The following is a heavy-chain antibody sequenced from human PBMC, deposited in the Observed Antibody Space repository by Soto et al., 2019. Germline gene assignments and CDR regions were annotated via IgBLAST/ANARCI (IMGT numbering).Heavy chain of an antibody. CDR2: INTDGSST. CDR1: GFIFSNYW. D-gene: IGHD2-15*01. CDR3: ARGRYSYDIVVVVAATFLDV. V-gene: IGHV3-74*01. J-gene: IGHJ6*03. Sequence: GGSLRLSCATSGFIFSNYWMHWVRQAPGKGLVWVSRINTDGSSTSYADSVKGRFTMSRDNAKNTLYLQMNSLRAEDTAVYYCARGRYSYDIVVVVAATFLDVWGKGTTVTVS.